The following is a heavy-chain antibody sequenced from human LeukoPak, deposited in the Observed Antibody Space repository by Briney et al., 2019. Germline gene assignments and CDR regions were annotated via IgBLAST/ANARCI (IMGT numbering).Heavy chain of an antibody. CDR3: AKGSVVYCTNGVCYFDS. D-gene: IGHD2-8*01. J-gene: IGHJ4*02. CDR1: GFTFSSYA. Sequence: SGGSLRLSCAASGFTFSSYAMSWVRQAPGKGLEWVSAISGSGGSTYYADSVKGRFTISRDNAKNTLYLQMNSLRAEDTAVYYCAKGSVVYCTNGVCYFDSWGQGTLVTVSS. V-gene: IGHV3-23*01. CDR2: ISGSGGST.